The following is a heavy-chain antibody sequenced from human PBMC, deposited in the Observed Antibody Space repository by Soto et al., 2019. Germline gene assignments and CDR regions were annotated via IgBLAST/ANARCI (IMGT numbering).Heavy chain of an antibody. D-gene: IGHD3-22*01. J-gene: IGHJ4*02. CDR2: IFTGGDT. Sequence: GGSLRLSCAASGFSVSTNYMSWVRQAPGKGLEWVSVIFTGGDTYSADSVKGRFTMSRDSSKTTPYLQMNSLRAEDTAVYYWVKELHDNSGSPLYYFDSWGPGTLVTVSS. CDR1: GFSVSTNY. V-gene: IGHV3-53*01. CDR3: VKELHDNSGSPLYYFDS.